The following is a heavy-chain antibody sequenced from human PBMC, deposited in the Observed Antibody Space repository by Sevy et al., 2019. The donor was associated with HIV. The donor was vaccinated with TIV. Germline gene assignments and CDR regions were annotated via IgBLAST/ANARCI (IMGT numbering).Heavy chain of an antibody. CDR2: IYDSGST. D-gene: IGHD2-2*01. Sequence: SETLSLTCTVSGGSVSSGSYYRSWIRQSPGKGLEWIGYIYDSGSTNYNPSLKSRVTISVDTSKNQFSLKLSSVTAADTAVYYCARIQYQLPHWNYYYGMDVWGQGTTVTVSS. CDR1: GGSVSSGSYY. J-gene: IGHJ6*02. CDR3: ARIQYQLPHWNYYYGMDV. V-gene: IGHV4-61*01.